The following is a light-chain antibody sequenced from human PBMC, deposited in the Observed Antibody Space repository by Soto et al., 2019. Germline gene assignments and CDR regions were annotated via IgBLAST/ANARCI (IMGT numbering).Light chain of an antibody. J-gene: IGLJ1*01. CDR2: EVT. CDR1: SSDGADFKD. Sequence: QSALTQPASVSGSPGQSITISSTATSSDGADFKDVSWYQQHPGNAPKLMIYEVTYRPSGVSNRFSGSKSGNTASLTISGLQAEDEAEYYCSSYTTSSTVFGTGTKLTVL. CDR3: SSYTTSSTV. V-gene: IGLV2-14*01.